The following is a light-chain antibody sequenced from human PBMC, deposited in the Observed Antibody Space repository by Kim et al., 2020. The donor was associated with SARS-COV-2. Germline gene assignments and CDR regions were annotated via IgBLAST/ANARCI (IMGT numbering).Light chain of an antibody. V-gene: IGLV3-1*01. CDR2: RDN. CDR1: ELGEKY. Sequence: SYELTQPPSVSVSPGQTVSITCSGDELGEKYVCWYQQKSGQSPILVIYRDNKRPSGIPERFSGSNSGNTATLTISGTQALDEADYYCQAFDSNTVVFGGG. J-gene: IGLJ2*01. CDR3: QAFDSNTVV.